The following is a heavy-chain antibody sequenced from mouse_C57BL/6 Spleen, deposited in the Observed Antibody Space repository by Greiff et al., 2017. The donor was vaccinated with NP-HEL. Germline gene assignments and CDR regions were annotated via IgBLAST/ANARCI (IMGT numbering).Heavy chain of an antibody. D-gene: IGHD1-1*01. CDR2: IWSGGST. Sequence: VHLVESGPGLVQPSQSLSITCTVSGFSFTSYGVHWVRQSPGKGLEWLGVIWSGGSTDYNAAFISRLSISKDNSKSQVFFKMNSLQADDTAIYYCARKGSSLYYAMDYWGQGTSVTVSS. CDR1: GFSFTSYG. V-gene: IGHV2-2*01. J-gene: IGHJ4*01. CDR3: ARKGSSLYYAMDY.